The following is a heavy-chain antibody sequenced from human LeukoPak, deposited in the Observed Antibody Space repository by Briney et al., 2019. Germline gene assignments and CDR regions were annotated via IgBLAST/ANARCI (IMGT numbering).Heavy chain of an antibody. D-gene: IGHD1-26*01. CDR1: GYPFNTYD. CDR2: MNPNSGNT. J-gene: IGHJ6*02. Sequence: ASVKVSCKASGYPFNTYDINWVRQATGQGLEWMGWMNPNSGNTNCAQKFKGRVTMTRDTAMGTAYMEFSSLTSEDTAVYYCASEKWVKREGVYYYYGITVWGQGTTVTVSS. V-gene: IGHV1-8*01. CDR3: ASEKWVKREGVYYYYGITV.